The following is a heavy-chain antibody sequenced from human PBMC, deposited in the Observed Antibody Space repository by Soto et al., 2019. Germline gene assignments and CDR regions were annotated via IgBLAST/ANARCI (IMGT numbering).Heavy chain of an antibody. D-gene: IGHD1-1*01. CDR1: GFPFSIYS. V-gene: IGHV3-48*02. Sequence: EVQLVESGGGLVQPGGSLRLTCAASGFPFSIYSMNWVRQAPGKGLEWSSYITSDTNTIKYADSVKGRFTISRDNAKNLVYLQRNGLRDGDTAVYFCAYSVEGLFASWGKGTLVTVS. J-gene: IGHJ4*02. CDR3: AYSVEGLFAS. CDR2: ITSDTNTI.